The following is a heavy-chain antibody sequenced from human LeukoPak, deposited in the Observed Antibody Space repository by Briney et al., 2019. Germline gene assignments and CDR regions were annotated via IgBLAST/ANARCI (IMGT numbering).Heavy chain of an antibody. CDR1: GFTFSSYG. V-gene: IGHV3-33*01. CDR2: IWYDGSNK. J-gene: IGHJ4*02. D-gene: IGHD3-3*01. Sequence: PGRSLRLSCAASGFTFSSYGMHWVRQAPGKGLEWVAVIWYDGSNKYYADSVKGRFTISRDNAKNSLYLQMNSLRAEDTAVYYCARDLKEWLLIRRGAFDYWGQGTLVTVSS. CDR3: ARDLKEWLLIRRGAFDY.